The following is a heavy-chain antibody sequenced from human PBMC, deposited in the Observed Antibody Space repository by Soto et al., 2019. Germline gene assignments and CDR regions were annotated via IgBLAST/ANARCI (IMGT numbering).Heavy chain of an antibody. D-gene: IGHD3-3*01. V-gene: IGHV1-69*02. CDR1: GGTFSSYT. CDR2: IIPILGIA. Sequence: GASVKVSCKASGGTFSSYTISWVRQAPGHGLEWMGRIIPILGIANYAQKFQGRVTITADKSTSTAYMELSSLRSEDTAVYYCALGYYDFLAAGNFDYWGQGTLVTVSS. CDR3: ALGYYDFLAAGNFDY. J-gene: IGHJ4*02.